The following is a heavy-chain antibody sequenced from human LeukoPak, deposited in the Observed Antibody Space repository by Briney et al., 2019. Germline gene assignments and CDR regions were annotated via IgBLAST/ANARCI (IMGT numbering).Heavy chain of an antibody. J-gene: IGHJ6*03. V-gene: IGHV4-59*01. CDR3: ARRAAAVGTYYMDV. Sequence: SETLSLTCTVSGGSINSYYWNWIRQPPGKGLEWIGYIYYSGGTNYNPSLKSRVTIAVDTSKNQFSLKLSSVTAADTAVYYCARRAAAVGTYYMDVWGKGTTVTVSS. D-gene: IGHD6-13*01. CDR1: GGSINSYY. CDR2: IYYSGGT.